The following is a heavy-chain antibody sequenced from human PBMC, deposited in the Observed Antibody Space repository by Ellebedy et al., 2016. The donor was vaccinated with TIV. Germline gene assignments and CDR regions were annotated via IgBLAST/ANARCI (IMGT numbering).Heavy chain of an antibody. CDR3: ARGSRRDGYLVGFDY. V-gene: IGHV4-59*01. CDR2: IYYSGTT. D-gene: IGHD5-24*01. Sequence: SETLSLXXTVSGGSISTYYWSWIRQPPGNGLEWIGNIYYSGTTNYNPSLKSRVTISVDTSKNQFSLKVTSVTAADTAVYYCARGSRRDGYLVGFDYWGQGILVTVSS. J-gene: IGHJ4*02. CDR1: GGSISTYY.